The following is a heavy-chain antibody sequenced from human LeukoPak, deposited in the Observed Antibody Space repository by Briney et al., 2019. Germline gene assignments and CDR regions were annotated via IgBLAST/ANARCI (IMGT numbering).Heavy chain of an antibody. CDR3: ARSWNVDCFAS. V-gene: IGHV3-11*03. CDR2: ISGSSTYT. CDR1: GFTSSDYY. J-gene: IGHJ5*01. Sequence: GGALRLSCAASGFTSSDYYMTWIRQAPGKGLEWVSYISGSSTYTNYADSVKGRFTISRDNAKNALSLQMNSLRAEETAVYYCARSWNVDCFASWGQGTLVTVSS. D-gene: IGHD1-1*01.